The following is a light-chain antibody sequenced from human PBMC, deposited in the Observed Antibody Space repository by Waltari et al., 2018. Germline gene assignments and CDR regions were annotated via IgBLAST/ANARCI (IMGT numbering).Light chain of an antibody. J-gene: IGLJ1*01. CDR2: DVS. Sequence: QSALTQPAPLSGSLGQSITISCTGTARAVVGLNSVSWYQQDPGKAPKLMIYDVSKRPSGVSNRFSGSKSGNTASLTISGLQTEDEADYYCCSYARSGKYVFGTVTKVTVL. CDR1: ARAVVGLNS. V-gene: IGLV2-23*02. CDR3: CSYARSGKYV.